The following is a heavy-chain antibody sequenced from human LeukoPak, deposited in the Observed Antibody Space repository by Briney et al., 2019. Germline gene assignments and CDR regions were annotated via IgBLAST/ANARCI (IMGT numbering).Heavy chain of an antibody. CDR3: ARGQGGRRMAGIPYARYNWFDP. CDR2: TYYKSKWYN. D-gene: IGHD6-19*01. Sequence: SQTLSLTCAISGDSVSSNSAAWNGIRQSPSRGLEWLGRTYYKSKWYNDYAVSVKSRITINSDTSKNQISLKLSSVTAADTAVYYCARGQGGRRMAGIPYARYNWFDPWGQGTLVTVSS. J-gene: IGHJ5*02. CDR1: GDSVSSNSAA. V-gene: IGHV6-1*01.